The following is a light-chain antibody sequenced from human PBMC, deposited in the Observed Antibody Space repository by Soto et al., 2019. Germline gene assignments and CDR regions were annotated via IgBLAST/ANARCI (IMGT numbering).Light chain of an antibody. J-gene: IGLJ1*01. Sequence: QSYLTQPASVSGSPGQSIAISCIGVRTDGDAHDYVSWYQQHPGQAPQLIIYDVYNRPSGVSDRFSGSKSGNTASLIISGLHTEDEADYFCTSYTASSPFYVFGAGTKLTVL. CDR3: TSYTASSPFYV. CDR1: RTDGDAHDY. CDR2: DVY. V-gene: IGLV2-14*03.